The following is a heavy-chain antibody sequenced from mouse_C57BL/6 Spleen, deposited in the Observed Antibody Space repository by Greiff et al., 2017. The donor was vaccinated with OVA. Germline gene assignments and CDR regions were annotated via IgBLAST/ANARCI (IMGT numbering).Heavy chain of an antibody. D-gene: IGHD4-1*01. V-gene: IGHV1-53*01. CDR1: GYTFTSYW. CDR3: ARELGRAY. CDR2: INPSHGGN. Sequence: VKLQESGTELVKPGASVKLSCKASGYTFTSYWMHWVKQRPGQGLEWIGNINPSHGGNNYNEKFKSKATLTVDKSSSTAYMQLSSLTSEDSAVYYCARELGRAYWGQGTLVTVSA. J-gene: IGHJ3*01.